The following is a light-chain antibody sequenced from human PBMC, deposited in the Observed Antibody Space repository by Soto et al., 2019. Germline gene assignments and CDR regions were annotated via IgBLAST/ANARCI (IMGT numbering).Light chain of an antibody. CDR2: MIS. Sequence: DFVMTQTPLSSPVTLGQPASISCRSSQSLVHSDGNTYLSWLHQRPGQPPRLLIYMISIRFSGVPDRFSGSGAGTAFTLKISRVEAEDVGVYYCMQATQPYTFGQGTKLEIK. CDR1: QSLVHSDGNTY. CDR3: MQATQPYT. V-gene: IGKV2-24*01. J-gene: IGKJ2*01.